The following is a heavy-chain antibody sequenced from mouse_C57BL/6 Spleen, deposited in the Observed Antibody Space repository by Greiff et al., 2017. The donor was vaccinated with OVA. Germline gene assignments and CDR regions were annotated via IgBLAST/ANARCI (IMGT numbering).Heavy chain of an antibody. CDR3: ARARDYGSEDAMDY. J-gene: IGHJ4*01. CDR2: ISDGGSYT. CDR1: GFTFSSYA. V-gene: IGHV5-4*03. D-gene: IGHD1-1*01. Sequence: EVMLVESGGGLVKPGGSLKLSCAASGFTFSSYAMSWVRQTPEKRLEWVATISDGGSYTYYPDNVKGRFTISRDNAKNNLYLQMSHLKSEDTAMYYCARARDYGSEDAMDYWGQGTSVTVSS.